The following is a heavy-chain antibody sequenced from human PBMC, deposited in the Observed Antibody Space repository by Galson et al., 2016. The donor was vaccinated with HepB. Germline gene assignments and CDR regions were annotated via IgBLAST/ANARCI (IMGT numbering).Heavy chain of an antibody. V-gene: IGHV3-11*06. D-gene: IGHD6-19*01. Sequence: SRDNAKNSLYLQMNSLTPEDTAVYYCARDARGWPFDYWGQGTLVTVSS. J-gene: IGHJ4*02. CDR3: ARDARGWPFDY.